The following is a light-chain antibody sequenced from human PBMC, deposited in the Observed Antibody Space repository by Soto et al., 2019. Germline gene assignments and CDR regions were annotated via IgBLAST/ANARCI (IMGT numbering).Light chain of an antibody. CDR1: SSDVGGYNH. J-gene: IGLJ3*02. Sequence: QSALTQPASVSGSPGQSITISCTGTSSDVGGYNHVSWYQRHPGKAPKLMIYEVTNRPSGVSDRFSGSKSGNTASLTISGLQAEDEADYFCNSYTSSSTRWLFGGGTKLTVL. CDR3: NSYTSSSTRWL. V-gene: IGLV2-14*01. CDR2: EVT.